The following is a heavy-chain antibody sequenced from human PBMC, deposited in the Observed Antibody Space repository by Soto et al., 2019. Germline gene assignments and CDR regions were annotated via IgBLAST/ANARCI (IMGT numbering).Heavy chain of an antibody. D-gene: IGHD3-9*01. V-gene: IGHV3-30*18. CDR3: AKDPGKDSYDALTGFSGEYFDY. CDR1: GFTFNAYT. CDR2: ISYDGSIR. Sequence: QVQLVESGGGVVQPGKSLRLSCAASGFTFNAYTLHWVRQAPVTGLEWVALISYDGSIRHYADSVRGRFTISRDDSRNSLYLQMNSPRAEDTAVYYCAKDPGKDSYDALTGFSGEYFDYWGQGTPVTVSS. J-gene: IGHJ4*02.